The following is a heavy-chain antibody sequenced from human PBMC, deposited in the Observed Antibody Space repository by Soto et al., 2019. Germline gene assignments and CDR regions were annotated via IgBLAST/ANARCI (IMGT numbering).Heavy chain of an antibody. D-gene: IGHD3-10*02. CDR2: ISAKSGNT. Sequence: GXSVKVSWTFSGSTFTDFGSGLVRQAPGQGLEWMGWISAKSGNTNYAQKFQDRVTMTTDTSTSTAYMELRSLRPDDTAVYYCARGVRDIFVRGGVMDVWGQGTTVTVSS. V-gene: IGHV1-18*04. CDR3: ARGVRDIFVRGGVMDV. CDR1: GSTFTDFG. J-gene: IGHJ6*02.